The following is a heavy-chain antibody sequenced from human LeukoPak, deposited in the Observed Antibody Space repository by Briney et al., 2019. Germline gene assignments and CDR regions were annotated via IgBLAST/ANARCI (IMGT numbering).Heavy chain of an antibody. CDR1: GGSIRSLGYS. CDR3: ARSVSAYAGRGWFDP. CDR2: MYYTGTT. V-gene: IGHV4-39*07. Sequence: PSETLSLTCSVSGGSIRSLGYSWGWIRQPPGKGLERIASMYYTGTTYYNPSLKSRVTMSVDTSKNQFSLNLTSVTAADTAVFYCARSVSAYAGRGWFDPWGQGTLVTVSS. J-gene: IGHJ5*02. D-gene: IGHD5-12*01.